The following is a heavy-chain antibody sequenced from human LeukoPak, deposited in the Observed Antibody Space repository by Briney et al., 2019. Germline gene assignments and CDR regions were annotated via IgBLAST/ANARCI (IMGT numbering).Heavy chain of an antibody. CDR2: ISAYNGNT. CDR3: ARRDHCSSTSCYGVDY. D-gene: IGHD2-2*01. J-gene: IGHJ4*02. Sequence: ASVKVSCKASGYTFTSYGISWVRQAPGQGLEWMGWISAYNGNTNYAQKLQGRVTMTTDTSTSTAYMELRSLRSDDTAVYYCARRDHCSSTSCYGVDYWGQGTLVTVSS. V-gene: IGHV1-18*01. CDR1: GYTFTSYG.